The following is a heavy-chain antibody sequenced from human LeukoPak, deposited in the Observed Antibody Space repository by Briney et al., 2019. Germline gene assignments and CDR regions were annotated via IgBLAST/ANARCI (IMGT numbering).Heavy chain of an antibody. V-gene: IGHV3-48*01. CDR3: ARDRMGGSFDY. D-gene: IGHD2-15*01. J-gene: IGHJ4*02. CDR1: GFAFSTYA. Sequence: GGSLGLSCAASGFAFSTYAMNWVRQAPGKGLEWVSFITSDSNTIYYADSMKGRFTISRDNAENSLYLQMNSLSAEDTAVYYCARDRMGGSFDYWGQGTLVTVSS. CDR2: ITSDSNTI.